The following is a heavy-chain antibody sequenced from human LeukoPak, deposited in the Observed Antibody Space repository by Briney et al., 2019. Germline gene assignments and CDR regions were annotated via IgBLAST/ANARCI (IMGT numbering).Heavy chain of an antibody. Sequence: PGRSLGLSCAASGFTFSSYGMHWVRQAPGKGLEWVAVIWYDGSNKYYADSVKGRFTISRDNSKNTLYLQMNSLRAEDTAVYYCAREGNGQQLVPYYYYGMDVWGQGTTVTVSS. CDR1: GFTFSSYG. CDR2: IWYDGSNK. J-gene: IGHJ6*02. D-gene: IGHD6-13*01. V-gene: IGHV3-33*01. CDR3: AREGNGQQLVPYYYYGMDV.